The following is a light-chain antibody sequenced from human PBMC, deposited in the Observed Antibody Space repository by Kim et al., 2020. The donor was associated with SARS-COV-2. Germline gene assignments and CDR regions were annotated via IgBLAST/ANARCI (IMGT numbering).Light chain of an antibody. Sequence: EIVLTQSPGTLSLSVGERATLSCRASQPVSRSFLAWYQQKHGQAPRVLIYGASIRATGIPDRFSGSGSGTDFTLTITSVTPEDFAVYYCHQNGSSPFAFGPGTKVDIK. V-gene: IGKV3-20*01. CDR1: QPVSRSF. CDR2: GAS. CDR3: HQNGSSPFA. J-gene: IGKJ3*01.